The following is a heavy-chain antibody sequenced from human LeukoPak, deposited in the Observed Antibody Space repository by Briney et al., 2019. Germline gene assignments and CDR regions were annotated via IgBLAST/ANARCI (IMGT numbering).Heavy chain of an antibody. CDR1: GRSMRGYY. CDR3: VKGYCSGGSCYSFDP. V-gene: IGHV4-4*07. J-gene: IGHJ5*02. D-gene: IGHD2-15*01. CDR2: VYTSGST. Sequence: PSDTLSLTCTLCGRSMRGYYWSWMRQPAGRGREGIGCVYTSGSTNYNPSLKSRVTTSVDTSKNQFSLKLSSVTAADTAVYYCVKGYCSGGSCYSFDPWGQGTLVTVSS.